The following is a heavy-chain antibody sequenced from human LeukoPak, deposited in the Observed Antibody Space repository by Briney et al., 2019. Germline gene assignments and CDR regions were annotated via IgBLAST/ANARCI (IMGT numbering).Heavy chain of an antibody. D-gene: IGHD3-22*01. J-gene: IGHJ4*02. CDR1: GYTFTSYD. CDR3: ARDGNYYDSSGYYRFDY. CDR2: IIPIFGTA. Sequence: SVKVSCKASGYTFTSYDINWVRQATGQGLEWMGGIIPIFGTANYAQKFQGRVTITADESTSTAYMELSSLRSEDTAVYYCARDGNYYDSSGYYRFDYWGQGTLVTVSS. V-gene: IGHV1-69*13.